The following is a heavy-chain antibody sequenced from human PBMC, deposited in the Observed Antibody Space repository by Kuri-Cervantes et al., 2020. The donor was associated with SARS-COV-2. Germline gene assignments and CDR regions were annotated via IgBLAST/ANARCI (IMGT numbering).Heavy chain of an antibody. D-gene: IGHD2-15*01. J-gene: IGHJ6*02. V-gene: IGHV3-74*01. CDR3: ARDLTLXXCSGGSCYXXXYGMDV. Sequence: GESLKIXXAAXXXXXSSYWMHWVRXAXGKGLVWVXRINXDGSSXSYAXSXKGRFTISRDNAKNTLYLQMXSLRAEDTAVXYCARDLTLXXCSGGSCYXXXYGMDVWGQGTTVTVSS. CDR1: XXXXSSYW. CDR2: INXDGSSX.